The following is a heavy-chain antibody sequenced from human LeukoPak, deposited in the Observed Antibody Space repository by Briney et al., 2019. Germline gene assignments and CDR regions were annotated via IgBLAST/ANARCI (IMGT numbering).Heavy chain of an antibody. CDR2: ISSSSSYI. CDR1: GFTFSSYS. D-gene: IGHD2-21*01. J-gene: IGHJ3*02. V-gene: IGHV3-21*01. CDR3: GLWGGDRGGLDAFDI. Sequence: GGSLRLSCAASGFTFSSYSMNWVRQAPGKGLEWVSSISSSSSYIYYADSVKGRFTISRDNAKNSLYLQMNSLRAEDTAVYYCGLWGGDRGGLDAFDIWGQGTMVTVSS.